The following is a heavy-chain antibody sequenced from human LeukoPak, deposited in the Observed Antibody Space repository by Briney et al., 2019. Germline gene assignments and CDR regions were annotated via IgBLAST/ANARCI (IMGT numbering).Heavy chain of an antibody. J-gene: IGHJ4*02. V-gene: IGHV4-39*07. CDR1: GGSISSSSYY. Sequence: PSETLSLTCTVSGGSISSSSYYWGWIRQPPGKGLEWIGSIYYSGSTYYNPSLKSRVTISVDTSKNQFSLKLSSVTAADTAVYYCARMVRGVSSVDYWGQGTLVTVSS. CDR2: IYYSGST. D-gene: IGHD3-10*01. CDR3: ARMVRGVSSVDY.